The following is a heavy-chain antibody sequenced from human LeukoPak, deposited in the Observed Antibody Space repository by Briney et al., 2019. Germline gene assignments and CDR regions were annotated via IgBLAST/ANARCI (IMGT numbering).Heavy chain of an antibody. V-gene: IGHV3-23*01. CDR3: AKPLSAASGTDFRY. Sequence: PGGSLRLSCAASGFTFSSYAMSWVRQAPGKGLDWVSAISGSGTTTYYADSVKGRFTISRDISKNTLYLQMNSLRAEDPAVYYCAKPLSAASGTDFRYWGQGTLVTVSS. CDR2: ISGSGTTT. CDR1: GFTFSSYA. J-gene: IGHJ4*02. D-gene: IGHD6-13*01.